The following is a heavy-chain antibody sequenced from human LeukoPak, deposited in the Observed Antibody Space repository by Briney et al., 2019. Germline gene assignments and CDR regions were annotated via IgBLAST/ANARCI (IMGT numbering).Heavy chain of an antibody. CDR3: ALDSGGYSYGLYLDY. D-gene: IGHD5-18*01. J-gene: IGHJ4*02. Sequence: PGGSLRLSCAASGFTFSSYAMSWVRQAPGKGLEWVSAISGSGGSTYYADSVKGRFTISRDNSKNTLYLQMNSLRAEDTAVYYCALDSGGYSYGLYLDYWGQGTLVTVSS. V-gene: IGHV3-23*01. CDR1: GFTFSSYA. CDR2: ISGSGGST.